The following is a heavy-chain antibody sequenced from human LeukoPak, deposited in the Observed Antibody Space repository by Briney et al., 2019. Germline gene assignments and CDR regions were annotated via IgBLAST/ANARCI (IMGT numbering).Heavy chain of an antibody. CDR1: GLTFSSYW. D-gene: IGHD6-6*01. CDR2: IKLDGSEK. Sequence: GGSLRLSCAASGLTFSSYWMSWVRQTPGKGLEWVANIKLDGSEKYYVDSVKGRFTISRDSARNSLYLQMNSLRDTAVYYCARVSSTSYYFDYWGQGTLVTVSS. CDR3: ARVSSTSYYFDY. V-gene: IGHV3-7*04. J-gene: IGHJ4*02.